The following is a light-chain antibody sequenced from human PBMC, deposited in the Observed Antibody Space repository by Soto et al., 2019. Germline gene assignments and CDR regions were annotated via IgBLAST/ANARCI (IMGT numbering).Light chain of an antibody. CDR3: QSYDSSLLGV. CDR2: GNS. Sequence: QSMLTQPPSVSGAPGQRVTISCTGSSSNIGAGYDVHWYQQLPGTAPKLLIYGNSNRPSGVPDRFSGSKSGTSASLAITGLQAEDEADYYCQSYDSSLLGVFGGGTKVTVL. CDR1: SSNIGAGYD. J-gene: IGLJ3*02. V-gene: IGLV1-40*01.